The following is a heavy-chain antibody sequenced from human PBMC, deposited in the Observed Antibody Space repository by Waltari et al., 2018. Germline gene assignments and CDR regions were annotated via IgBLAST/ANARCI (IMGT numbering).Heavy chain of an antibody. CDR3: ARVGYSGSFLIDP. Sequence: EVQLVESGGGLVKPGGSLRLSCAASGFTFSSYSMNWVRQAPGKGLEWVSSISSSSSYIYYADSVKGRFTISRDNAKNSLYLQMKSLRAEDTAVYYCARVGYSGSFLIDPWGQGTLVTVSS. J-gene: IGHJ5*02. V-gene: IGHV3-21*01. D-gene: IGHD1-26*01. CDR1: GFTFSSYS. CDR2: ISSSSSYI.